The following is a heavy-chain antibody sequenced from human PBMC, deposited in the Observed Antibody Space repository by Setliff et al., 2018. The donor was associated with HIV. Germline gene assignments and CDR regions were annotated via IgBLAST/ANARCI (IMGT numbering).Heavy chain of an antibody. CDR1: GYTFTNYY. CDR3: AKDGGELC. D-gene: IGHD2-21*01. CDR2: INPNSGGT. Sequence: GASVKVPCKASGYTFTNYYIHWVRQAPGQGLEWMGRINPNSGGTNYAQKFQGRVTMTRDTSINTAYMELSRLRSDDTAMYYCAKDGGELCWGQGTLVTVSS. J-gene: IGHJ4*02. V-gene: IGHV1-2*06.